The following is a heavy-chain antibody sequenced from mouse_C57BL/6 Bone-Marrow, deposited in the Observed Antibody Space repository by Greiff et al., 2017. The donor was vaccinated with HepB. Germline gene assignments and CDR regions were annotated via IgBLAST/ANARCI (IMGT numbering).Heavy chain of an antibody. CDR2: ISGGGGNT. CDR3: ARQGIYDYDEKDFDY. J-gene: IGHJ2*01. V-gene: IGHV5-9*01. CDR1: GFTFSSYT. Sequence: EVMLVESGGGLVKPGGSLKLSCAASGFTFSSYTMSWVRQTPEKRLEWVATISGGGGNTYYPDSVKGRFTISRDNAKNTLYLQMSSLRSEDTALYYCARQGIYDYDEKDFDYWGQGTTLTVSS. D-gene: IGHD2-4*01.